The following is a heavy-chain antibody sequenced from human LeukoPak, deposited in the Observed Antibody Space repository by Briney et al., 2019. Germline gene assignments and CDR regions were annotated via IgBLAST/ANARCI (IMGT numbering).Heavy chain of an antibody. CDR1: GYTFTSYY. D-gene: IGHD1-26*01. Sequence: GASVKVSCKASGYTFTSYYMHWVRQAPGQGLEWMGIINPSGGSTSYAQKFQGRVTMTRDTSTSTVYMELSSLRSEDTVVYYCAAVPGKKWELLLGMDVWGKGTTVTVSS. J-gene: IGHJ6*03. V-gene: IGHV1-46*01. CDR2: INPSGGST. CDR3: AAVPGKKWELLLGMDV.